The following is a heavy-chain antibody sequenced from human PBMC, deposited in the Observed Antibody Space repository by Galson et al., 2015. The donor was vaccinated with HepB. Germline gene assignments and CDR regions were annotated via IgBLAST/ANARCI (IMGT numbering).Heavy chain of an antibody. CDR1: GYTFTSYG. Sequence: SVKVSCKASGYTFTSYGISWVRQAPGQGLEWMGWISAYNGNTSYAQKFQGRVTMTRDTSTSTVYMELSSLRSEDTAVYYCARGPGQQLVPSDLWGRGTLVTVSS. CDR3: ARGPGQQLVPSDL. D-gene: IGHD6-13*01. V-gene: IGHV1-18*04. J-gene: IGHJ2*01. CDR2: ISAYNGNT.